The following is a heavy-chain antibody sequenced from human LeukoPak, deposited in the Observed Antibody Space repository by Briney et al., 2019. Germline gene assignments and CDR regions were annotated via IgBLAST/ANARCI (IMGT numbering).Heavy chain of an antibody. V-gene: IGHV3-21*01. CDR2: ISNSSSYI. D-gene: IGHD6-13*01. CDR3: ARDLSGAAAATGERQFEP. CDR1: RFPLSIYN. J-gene: IGHJ5*02. Sequence: GGPLRLSCAASRFPLSIYNVNCAPQAPGKGGEGVSSISNSSSYIYYVDSVKGGFTISRDNAKNSLYLQMNSLRAEDTAVYYCARDLSGAAAATGERQFEPWGQGTLVTVSS.